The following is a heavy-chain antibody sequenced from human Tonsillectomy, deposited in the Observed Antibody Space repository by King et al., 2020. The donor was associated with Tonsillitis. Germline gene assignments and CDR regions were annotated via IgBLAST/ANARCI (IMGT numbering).Heavy chain of an antibody. CDR2: INPSGDAV. D-gene: IGHD7-27*01. CDR1: GYTFTSYF. J-gene: IGHJ4*01. V-gene: IGHV1-46*03. CDR3: ARVASSLTGDPHDY. Sequence: VQLVESGAEVKKPGASVRVSCQASGYTFTSYFLHWVRQAPGQGLEWMGIINPSGDAVSYTQKFQGRVAMTGDTSTSTVYMELSSLRSEDTAVYYCARVASSLTGDPHDYWGQGTLVTVSS.